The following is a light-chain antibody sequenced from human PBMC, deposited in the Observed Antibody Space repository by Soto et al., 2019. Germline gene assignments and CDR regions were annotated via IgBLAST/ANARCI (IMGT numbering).Light chain of an antibody. CDR3: QHYNNWPPWT. CDR2: GAS. Sequence: EIVMTQSPATLSVSPGDRATLSCRASQSVSSNLAWYQQKPGQAPRLLIYGASTRATGIPARFSGSGSGTEFTLTISSLQSEDFAVYYCQHYNNWPPWTFGQGNKVEIK. J-gene: IGKJ1*01. CDR1: QSVSSN. V-gene: IGKV3-15*01.